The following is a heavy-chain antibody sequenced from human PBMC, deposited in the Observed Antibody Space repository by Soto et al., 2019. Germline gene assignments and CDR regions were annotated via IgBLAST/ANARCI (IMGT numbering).Heavy chain of an antibody. CDR1: GGSISSHSNY. J-gene: IGHJ4*02. CDR3: ARGNPIFDSSGLAFDY. D-gene: IGHD3-22*01. CDR2: IYYDGRT. Sequence: SETLSLTCTVSGGSISSHSNYWSWIRQHPGKGLEWIGYIYYDGRTYFNPSLQSRLSMSVDTSENQFSLKLSSLTAADTAVYFCARGNPIFDSSGLAFDYWGPGALVTVSS. V-gene: IGHV4-31*03.